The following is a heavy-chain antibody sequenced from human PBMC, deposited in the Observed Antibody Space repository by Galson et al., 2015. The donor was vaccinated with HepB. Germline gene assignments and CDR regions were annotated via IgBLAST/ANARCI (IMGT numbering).Heavy chain of an antibody. D-gene: IGHD1-20*01. CDR2: IYSGGST. J-gene: IGHJ3*02. CDR1: GFPVSSYY. V-gene: IGHV3-53*01. CDR3: ARQAITGTDSFDI. Sequence: SLRLSCAASGFPVSSYYMSWVRQAPGKGLEWVSLIYSGGSTDHAEPVKGRFTLPRERFKNTLYLKMNSLKAEDTAVYYCARQAITGTDSFDIWGRGTVVTVSS.